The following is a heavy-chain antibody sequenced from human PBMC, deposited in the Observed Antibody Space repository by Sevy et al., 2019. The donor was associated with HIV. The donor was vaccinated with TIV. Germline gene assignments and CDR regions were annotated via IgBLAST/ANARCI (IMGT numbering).Heavy chain of an antibody. Sequence: SETLSLTCTVSGGSISSSSYYWGWIRQPPGKGLEWIGSIYYSGSTYYNPSLKSRVTISVDTSKNQFSLKLGSVTAADTAVYYCARRKGTYYYGSGSYLLFDYWGQGTLVTVSS. CDR1: GGSISSSSYY. CDR2: IYYSGST. CDR3: ARRKGTYYYGSGSYLLFDY. D-gene: IGHD3-10*01. J-gene: IGHJ4*02. V-gene: IGHV4-39*01.